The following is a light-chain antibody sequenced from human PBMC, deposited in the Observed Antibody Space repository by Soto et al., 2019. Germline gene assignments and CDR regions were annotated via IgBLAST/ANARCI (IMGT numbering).Light chain of an antibody. J-gene: IGKJ1*01. CDR1: QSVSSN. CDR2: GAS. Sequence: EMVVTQSPATLSVSPGERATLSCRASQSVSSNLAWYQQKPGQAPRLLIYGASTRATGVPARFSGSGSGTEFTLTISSLQSEDIAVYSCQQYNNWPWTFGQGTKVDIK. V-gene: IGKV3-15*01. CDR3: QQYNNWPWT.